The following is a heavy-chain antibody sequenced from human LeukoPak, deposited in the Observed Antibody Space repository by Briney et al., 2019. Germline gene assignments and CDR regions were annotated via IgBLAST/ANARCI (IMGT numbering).Heavy chain of an antibody. J-gene: IGHJ4*02. CDR3: AKDSTGVAATDY. D-gene: IGHD6-19*01. CDR2: ISGSGGST. CDR1: GFTFSSYA. Sequence: GGSLRLSCAASGFTFSSYAMGWVRQAPGKGLEWVSAISGSGGSTYYADSVKGRFTISRDNSKYTLYLQINSLRAEDTAVYYCAKDSTGVAATDYWGQGTLVTVSS. V-gene: IGHV3-23*01.